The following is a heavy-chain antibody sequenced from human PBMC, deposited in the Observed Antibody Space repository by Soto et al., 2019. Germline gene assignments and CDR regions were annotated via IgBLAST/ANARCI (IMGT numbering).Heavy chain of an antibody. J-gene: IGHJ4*02. CDR3: ARDPGSSGLDY. CDR2: ISYDGSNK. CDR1: GFSFSNYA. D-gene: IGHD6-13*01. V-gene: IGHV3-30-3*01. Sequence: GGSLRLSCSVSGFSFSNYAMTWVRQAPGKGLEWVAVISYDGSNKYYADSVKGRFTISRDNSKNTLYLQMNSLRAEDTAVYYCARDPGSSGLDYWGQGTLVTV.